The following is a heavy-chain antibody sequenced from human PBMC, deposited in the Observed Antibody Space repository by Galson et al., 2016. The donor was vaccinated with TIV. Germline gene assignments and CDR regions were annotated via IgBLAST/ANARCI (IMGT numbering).Heavy chain of an antibody. D-gene: IGHD2-2*01. CDR3: AKGRLGILAPAVGYYFDY. V-gene: IGHV3-23*01. Sequence: LRLSCAASGFTFSSYAMAWVRQAPGKGLEWVSSISGNGGHTYYADSVKGRFTISRDNSKNTLYLQMNSLRAEDSAVYYCAKGRLGILAPAVGYYFDYWGQGTLFTVSS. CDR1: GFTFSSYA. CDR2: ISGNGGHT. J-gene: IGHJ4*02.